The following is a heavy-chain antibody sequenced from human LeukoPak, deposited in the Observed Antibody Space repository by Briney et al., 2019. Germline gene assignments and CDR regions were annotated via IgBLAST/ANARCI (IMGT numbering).Heavy chain of an antibody. J-gene: IGHJ3*02. V-gene: IGHV4-30-4*01. CDR1: GGSIRSGDYY. CDR2: IYYSGST. Sequence: SETLSLTCTVSGGSIRSGDYYWSWIRQPPGKGLEWIGYIYYSGSTHYNPSLKSRVTIPVDTSKNQFSLKLSSVTAADTAVYYCARNRVDYVWGSYRSGAFDIWGQGTMVTVSS. CDR3: ARNRVDYVWGSYRSGAFDI. D-gene: IGHD3-16*02.